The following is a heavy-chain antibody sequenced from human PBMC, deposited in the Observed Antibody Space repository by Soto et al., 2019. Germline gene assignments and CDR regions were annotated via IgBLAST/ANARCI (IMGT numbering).Heavy chain of an antibody. CDR1: GYTFTSYG. D-gene: IGHD3-9*01. CDR2: ISAYNGNT. V-gene: IGHV1-18*01. J-gene: IGHJ6*02. Sequence: QVQLVQSGAEVKKPGASVKVSCKASGYTFTSYGISWVRQAPGQGLEWMGWISAYNGNTNYAQKLQGRVTMTTDTSTSTAYMELRSLRSDDTAVYYCARVKGSIYYYYYGMDVWGQGTTVTVSS. CDR3: ARVKGSIYYYYYGMDV.